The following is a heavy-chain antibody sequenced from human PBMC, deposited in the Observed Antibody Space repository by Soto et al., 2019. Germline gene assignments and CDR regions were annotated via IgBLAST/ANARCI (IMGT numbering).Heavy chain of an antibody. J-gene: IGHJ1*01. Sequence: PGGSLRLSCAASGFTFRSYAMHWVRQAPGKGLEWVAFISYDGSDKNYADSVKRRFTISRDNSKNTLYLQMNSLRAEDTAVYFCAKDESTIGGSEYFHHWGQGTLVTVSS. CDR1: GFTFRSYA. CDR2: ISYDGSDK. CDR3: AKDESTIGGSEYFHH. V-gene: IGHV3-30*18. D-gene: IGHD3-16*01.